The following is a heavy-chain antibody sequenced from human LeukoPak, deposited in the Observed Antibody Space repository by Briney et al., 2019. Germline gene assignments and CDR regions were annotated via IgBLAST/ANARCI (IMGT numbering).Heavy chain of an antibody. CDR1: GYTFTGYY. CDR3: AGNLAYCGGDCKSWNYGMDV. D-gene: IGHD2-21*02. J-gene: IGHJ6*02. Sequence: GASVKVSCKASGYTFTGYYMHWVRQAPGQGLEWMGWINPNSGGTNYAQKFQGRVTMTRDTSISTAYMELSRLRSDDTAVYYCAGNLAYCGGDCKSWNYGMDVWGQGTTVTVSS. CDR2: INPNSGGT. V-gene: IGHV1-2*02.